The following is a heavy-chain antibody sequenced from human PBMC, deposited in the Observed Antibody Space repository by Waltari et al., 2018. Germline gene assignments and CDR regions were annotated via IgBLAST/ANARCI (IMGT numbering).Heavy chain of an antibody. Sequence: QVQLQESGPGLVKPSETLSLTCTVSGGSISSYYWSWIRQPPGKGLEWIGYIYYSGSTNYNPSLKSRVTISVDTSKNQFSLKLSSVTAADTAVYYCARAGGNSNFYYFDYWGQGTLVTVSS. J-gene: IGHJ4*02. CDR3: ARAGGNSNFYYFDY. D-gene: IGHD2-21*02. V-gene: IGHV4-59*01. CDR1: GGSISSYY. CDR2: IYYSGST.